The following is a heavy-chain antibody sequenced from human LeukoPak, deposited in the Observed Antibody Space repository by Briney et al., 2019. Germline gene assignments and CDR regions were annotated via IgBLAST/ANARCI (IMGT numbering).Heavy chain of an antibody. CDR3: AIEISRLVIHAFDL. Sequence: GGSLRLSCAASGFTFSSYSMNWVRQAPGKGLEWVSYISSTNGYIYYADSVRGRFTISRDNAKDSLYLQMNSLSTEDTAVYYCAIEISRLVIHAFDLWGQGTMVTVSS. J-gene: IGHJ3*01. D-gene: IGHD3-9*01. V-gene: IGHV3-21*01. CDR1: GFTFSSYS. CDR2: ISSTNGYI.